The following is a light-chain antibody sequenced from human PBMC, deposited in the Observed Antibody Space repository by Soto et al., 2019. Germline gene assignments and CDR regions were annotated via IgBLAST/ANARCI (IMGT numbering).Light chain of an antibody. J-gene: IGKJ5*01. CDR2: DAS. CDR1: HDIRKY. Sequence: EMHITQSPSSLSASVEDIFTITCQASHDIRKYLNWYQQKPGKAPKLLIYDASNMETGVPSRFTGSGSGTDFTFTISSLQPEDIATYYCQQDESCPITLGQGTRLEIK. CDR3: QQDESCPIT. V-gene: IGKV1-33*01.